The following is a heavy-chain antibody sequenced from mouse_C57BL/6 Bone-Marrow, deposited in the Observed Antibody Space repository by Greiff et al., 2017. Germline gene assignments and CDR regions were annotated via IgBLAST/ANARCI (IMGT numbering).Heavy chain of an antibody. CDR3: ASPYYYGSQRFAY. D-gene: IGHD1-1*01. V-gene: IGHV1-39*01. CDR2: INPNYGTT. J-gene: IGHJ3*01. CDR1: GYSFTDYN. Sequence: VQLKQSGPELVKPGASVKISCKASGYSFTDYNMNWVKQSNGKSLEWIGVINPNYGTTSYNQKFKGKATLTVDQSSSTAYMQLNSLTSEDSAVYYCASPYYYGSQRFAYWGQGTLVTVSA.